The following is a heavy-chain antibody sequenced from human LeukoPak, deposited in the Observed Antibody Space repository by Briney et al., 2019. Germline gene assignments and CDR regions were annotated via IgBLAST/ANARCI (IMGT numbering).Heavy chain of an antibody. CDR2: INPSGSSA. Sequence: ASVKVSCKSSGYTFTSYYMHWVRQAPGQGLEWMGFINPSGSSAAYAQKFQGRLTMTRDMFTSTDYMELTSLTSDDTAVYYCARVTLSEIVVFDIWGQGTMVTVSS. CDR3: ARVTLSEIVVFDI. J-gene: IGHJ3*02. CDR1: GYTFTSYY. V-gene: IGHV1-46*01. D-gene: IGHD2-15*01.